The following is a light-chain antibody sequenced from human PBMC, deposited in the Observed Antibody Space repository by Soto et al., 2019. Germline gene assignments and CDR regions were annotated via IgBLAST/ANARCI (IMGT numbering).Light chain of an antibody. J-gene: IGLJ1*01. CDR3: CSYAGSSTYYV. CDR2: EGS. CDR1: SSDVGSYNL. Sequence: VLTQPASVSGSPGQSITISCTGTSSDVGSYNLVSWYQQHPGKAPKLMIYEGSKRPSGVSNRFSGSKSGNTASLTISGLQAEDEADYYCCSYAGSSTYYVFGTG. V-gene: IGLV2-23*01.